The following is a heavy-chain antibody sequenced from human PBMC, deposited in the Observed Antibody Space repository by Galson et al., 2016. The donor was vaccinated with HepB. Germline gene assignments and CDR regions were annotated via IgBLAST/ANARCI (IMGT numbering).Heavy chain of an antibody. Sequence: TLSLTCTVSGGSISSGNYYWSWIRQHPGKGLEWIGYIYYSGSAFYNPSLKSRVTISIDTSKSQFSLKLSSVTAADTAVYCCARETGTSLTGNYHFDYWGQGTLVTVS. D-gene: IGHD3-9*01. J-gene: IGHJ4*02. V-gene: IGHV4-31*03. CDR1: GGSISSGNYY. CDR3: ARETGTSLTGNYHFDY. CDR2: IYYSGSA.